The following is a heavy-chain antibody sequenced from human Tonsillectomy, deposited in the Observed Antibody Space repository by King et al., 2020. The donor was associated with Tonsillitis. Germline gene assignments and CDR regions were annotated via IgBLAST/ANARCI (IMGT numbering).Heavy chain of an antibody. CDR3: ARDPHYYGSKDV. Sequence: EVQLVESGGGLVRPGGSLRLSCAASGFTFSTYSMTWIRQAPGKGLEWVSSISTRSSLIYYADSVKGRFTISRDNAKNSLYPQMNSLRAEDTAVYYCARDPHYYGSKDVWGQGTTVTVSS. V-gene: IGHV3-21*01. CDR1: GFTFSTYS. D-gene: IGHD3-10*01. CDR2: ISTRSSLI. J-gene: IGHJ6*02.